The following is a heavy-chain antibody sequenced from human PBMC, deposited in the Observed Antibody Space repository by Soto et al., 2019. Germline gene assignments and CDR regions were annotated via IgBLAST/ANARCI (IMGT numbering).Heavy chain of an antibody. D-gene: IGHD1-26*01. CDR2: ITSRGEIT. Sequence: GGSLRLSCAASAFTFSSYSMNWVRQAPGKGLELISYITSRGEITDYADSVKGRFTISRDNAKNSLYLQLKSLRVEDTAVYYCARDHQWAFDIWGQGTTVTVSS. V-gene: IGHV3-48*01. CDR3: ARDHQWAFDI. CDR1: AFTFSSYS. J-gene: IGHJ3*02.